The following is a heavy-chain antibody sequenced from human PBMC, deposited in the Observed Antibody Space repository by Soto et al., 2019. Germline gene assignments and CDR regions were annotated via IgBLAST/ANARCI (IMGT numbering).Heavy chain of an antibody. Sequence: QVQVQQSGPGLVKPSQTLSLTCAISGDSVSSNSATWNWIRQSPSRGLEWLGRTYYRSKWYSDYAVSVKSRITINPNPPKDQFSLRLNSVTPEDTAVYYCARAAYSGSYQGYFDYWGQGTLVTVSS. D-gene: IGHD1-26*01. CDR2: TYYRSKWYS. J-gene: IGHJ4*02. CDR3: ARAAYSGSYQGYFDY. CDR1: GDSVSSNSAT. V-gene: IGHV6-1*01.